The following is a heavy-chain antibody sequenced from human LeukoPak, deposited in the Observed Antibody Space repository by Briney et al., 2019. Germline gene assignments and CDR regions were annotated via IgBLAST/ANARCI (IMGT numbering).Heavy chain of an antibody. CDR1: GDSVSSNSAV. V-gene: IGHV6-1*01. CDR3: ARDGGFAVDY. D-gene: IGHD3-16*01. J-gene: IGHJ4*02. Sequence: SQTLSLTRAISGDSVSSNSAVWYWIRQSPSRGLEWLGRTYYRSKWYNTYAVSVKTRITINPDTSKNQFSLQLNSVTPEDTAVYYCARDGGFAVDYWGQGTLVTVSS. CDR2: TYYRSKWYN.